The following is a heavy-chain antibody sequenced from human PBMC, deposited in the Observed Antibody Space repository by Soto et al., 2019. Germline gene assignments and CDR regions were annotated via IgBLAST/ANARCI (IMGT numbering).Heavy chain of an antibody. CDR3: ASFYGLDVFDI. Sequence: PSETLSLTCTVSGGSINSYYWSWIRQPPGKGLEWIGYIYYSGSPTYNPSHKSRVTISADTSKNQFSLKLSSVTAADTAVHDCASFYGLDVFDIWGQGTMVTVS. V-gene: IGHV4-59*08. CDR1: GGSINSYY. D-gene: IGHD4-17*01. CDR2: IYYSGSP. J-gene: IGHJ3*02.